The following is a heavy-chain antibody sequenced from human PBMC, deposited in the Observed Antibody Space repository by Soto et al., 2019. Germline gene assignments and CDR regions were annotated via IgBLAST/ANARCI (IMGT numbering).Heavy chain of an antibody. CDR3: ARDLEVGQLPGGYFDL. J-gene: IGHJ2*01. CDR1: GFTVSSNY. V-gene: IGHV3-53*04. D-gene: IGHD2-2*01. Sequence: EVQLVESGGGLVQPGGSLRLSCAASGFTVSSNYMSWVRQAPGKGLEWVSVIYSGGSTYYADSVKGRFTISRQNSKNTLYLQMNSLRAEDTAVYYCARDLEVGQLPGGYFDLWGRGTLVTVSS. CDR2: IYSGGST.